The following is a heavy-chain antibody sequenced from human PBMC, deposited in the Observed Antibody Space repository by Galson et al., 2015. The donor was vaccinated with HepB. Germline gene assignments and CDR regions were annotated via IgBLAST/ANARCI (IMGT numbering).Heavy chain of an antibody. CDR2: IYYSGST. CDR1: DGSISSYY. J-gene: IGHJ4*02. Sequence: ETLSLTCTVSDGSISSYYWSWIRQPPGKGLEWIGYIYYSGSTNYNPSLKSRVTISVDTSKNQFSLKLSSVTAADTAVYYCARHWIGRGDYPFDYWGQGTLVTVSS. CDR3: ARHWIGRGDYPFDY. D-gene: IGHD4-17*01. V-gene: IGHV4-59*08.